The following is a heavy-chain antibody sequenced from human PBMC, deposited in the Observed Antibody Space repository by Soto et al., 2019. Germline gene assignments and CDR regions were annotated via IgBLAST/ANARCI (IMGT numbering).Heavy chain of an antibody. CDR2: ISFDGSIK. V-gene: IGHV3-30*18. J-gene: IGHJ4*02. CDR3: EKDDSEYSNYWSSFDY. Sequence: QVQLVESGGGVVQPGRSLRLSCAASGFTFSHYGMEWVRQAPGKGLEWVASISFDGSIKHYSDSVQGRFSISRDNYRGTLYLQMHSLGAEDTAMYYCEKDDSEYSNYWSSFDYWGQGALVAVSS. D-gene: IGHD4-4*01. CDR1: GFTFSHYG.